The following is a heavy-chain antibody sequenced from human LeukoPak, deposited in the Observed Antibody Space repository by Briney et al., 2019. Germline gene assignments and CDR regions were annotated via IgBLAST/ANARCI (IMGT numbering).Heavy chain of an antibody. V-gene: IGHV4-30-2*01. D-gene: IGHD3-3*01. CDR1: GGSISSGGHS. J-gene: IGHJ6*02. Sequence: PSETLSLTCTVSGGSISSGGHSWSWIRQPPGKGLEWIGYIYHSGSGSTYYNPSLKSRVTIDKSKNQFSLKSNSVTAADTAVYYCARINDFWSGPTLDVRGQGTTVTVSS. CDR2: IYHSGSGST. CDR3: ARINDFWSGPTLDV.